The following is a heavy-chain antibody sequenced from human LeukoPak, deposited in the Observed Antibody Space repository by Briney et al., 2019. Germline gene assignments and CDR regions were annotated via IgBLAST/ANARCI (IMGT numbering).Heavy chain of an antibody. Sequence: GGSLRLSCAASGFAFSSYEMNWVRQAPGKWLEWVSYISSSGTTIYDADSVKGRFTISRDTAKNSLYLQMNSLRAEDTAVYYCARDEIQSGAFDIWGRGTMVTVSS. D-gene: IGHD3-10*01. CDR2: ISSSGTTI. CDR1: GFAFSSYE. V-gene: IGHV3-48*03. CDR3: ARDEIQSGAFDI. J-gene: IGHJ3*02.